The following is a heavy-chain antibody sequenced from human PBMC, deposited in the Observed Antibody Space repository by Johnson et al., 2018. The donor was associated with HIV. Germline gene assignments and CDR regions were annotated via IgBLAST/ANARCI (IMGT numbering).Heavy chain of an antibody. J-gene: IGHJ3*02. CDR2: IKQDGSEK. CDR3: AREYYYDSSGTPVFDI. Sequence: VQLVESGGGLVQPGGSLRLSCAASGFTFSSYWMSWVRQAPGKGLEWVANIKQDGSEKYYVDSVKGRFTLSRDNAKNSLYLQMNSLRAEDTAVYYCAREYYYDSSGTPVFDIWGQGTMVTVSS. CDR1: GFTFSSYW. V-gene: IGHV3-7*01. D-gene: IGHD3-22*01.